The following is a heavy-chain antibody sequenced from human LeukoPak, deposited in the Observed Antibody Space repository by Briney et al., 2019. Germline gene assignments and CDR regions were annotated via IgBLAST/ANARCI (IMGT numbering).Heavy chain of an antibody. CDR1: GGSFSVYY. CDR2: INHSGCT. D-gene: IGHD3-10*01. Sequence: SETLSLICAVWGGSFSVYYWRWVRQPPGKGLEWIGEINHSGCTNYNPSLNSRVTISVDTSKNQFSLKLSSVTAADTALYYCARGWNRMVRGVIGYWGQGTLVTVSS. CDR3: ARGWNRMVRGVIGY. J-gene: IGHJ4*02. V-gene: IGHV4-34*01.